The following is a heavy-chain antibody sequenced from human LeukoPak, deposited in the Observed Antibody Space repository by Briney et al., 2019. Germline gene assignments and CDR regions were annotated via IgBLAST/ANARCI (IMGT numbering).Heavy chain of an antibody. J-gene: IGHJ6*03. V-gene: IGHV4-34*01. CDR3: ARGVVVGYYGSGSYYNVAYYYYYYMDV. D-gene: IGHD3-10*01. CDR1: GGSFSGYY. CDR2: INHSGST. Sequence: SETLSLTCAVYGGSFSGYYWGWIRQPPGKGLEWIGEINHSGSTNYNPSLKSRVTISVDTSKNQFSLKLSSVTAADTAVYYCARGVVVGYYGSGSYYNVAYYYYYYMDVWGKGTTVTVSS.